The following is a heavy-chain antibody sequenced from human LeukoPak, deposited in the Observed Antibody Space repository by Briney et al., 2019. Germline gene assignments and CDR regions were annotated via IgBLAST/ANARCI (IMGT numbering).Heavy chain of an antibody. V-gene: IGHV4-4*07. Sequence: MPSETLSLTCTVSGGFISSYYWSWIRQPAGKGLEWIGCIYTSGSTNYNPSLKSRVTMSVDTSKNQFSLKLSSVTAADTAVYYCARERSGYDSPYYYMDVWGKGTTVTVS. CDR1: GGFISSYY. J-gene: IGHJ6*03. CDR3: ARERSGYDSPYYYMDV. CDR2: IYTSGST. D-gene: IGHD5-12*01.